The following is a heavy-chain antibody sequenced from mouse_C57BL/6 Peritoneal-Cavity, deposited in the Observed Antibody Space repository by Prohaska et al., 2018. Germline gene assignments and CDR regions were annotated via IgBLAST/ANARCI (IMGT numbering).Heavy chain of an antibody. CDR3: ARDSLGYYFDY. V-gene: IGHV1-75*01. Sequence: QVQLQQSGPELVKPGASVKISCKASGYTFTDYYINWVKQRPGQGLEWIGWIFPGSGSTYYNEKFKGKATLTVDKSSSTAYMLISSLTSEDSAFYFCARDSLGYYFDYWSQGTTLTVSS. D-gene: IGHD3-2*02. CDR1: GYTFTDYY. CDR2: IFPGSGST. J-gene: IGHJ2*01.